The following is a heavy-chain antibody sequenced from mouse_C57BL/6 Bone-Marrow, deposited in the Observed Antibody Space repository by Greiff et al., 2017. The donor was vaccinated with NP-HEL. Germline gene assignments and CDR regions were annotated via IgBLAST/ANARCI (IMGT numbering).Heavy chain of an antibody. V-gene: IGHV14-4*01. D-gene: IGHD2-4*01. J-gene: IGHJ4*01. CDR3: TTGDYDVNAMDY. Sequence: EVQLQQSGAELVRPGASVKLSCTASGFNIKDDYMHWVKQRPEQGLEWIGWIDPENGDTEYASKFQGKATIIADTSSNTAYLQLSSLTSEDTAVYYCTTGDYDVNAMDYWGQGTSVTVSS. CDR1: GFNIKDDY. CDR2: IDPENGDT.